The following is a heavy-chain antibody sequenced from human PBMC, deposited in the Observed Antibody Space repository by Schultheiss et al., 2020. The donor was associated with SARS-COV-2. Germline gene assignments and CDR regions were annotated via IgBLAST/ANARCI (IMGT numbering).Heavy chain of an antibody. CDR1: GFTFSSYA. V-gene: IGHV3-21*01. CDR2: ISSSSSYI. CDR3: ARDAYGYKDY. Sequence: GGSLRLSCAASGFTFSSYAMSWVRQAPGKGLEWVSSISSSSSYIYYADSVKGRFTISRDNSKNSLYLQMNSLRAEDTAVYYCARDAYGYKDYWGQGTLVTVSS. J-gene: IGHJ4*02. D-gene: IGHD5-18*01.